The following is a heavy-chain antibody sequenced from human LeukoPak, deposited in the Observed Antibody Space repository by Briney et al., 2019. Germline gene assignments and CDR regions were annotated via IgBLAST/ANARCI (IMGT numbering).Heavy chain of an antibody. D-gene: IGHD1-1*01. CDR2: IYPGGSDT. CDR1: GYTFTTNW. J-gene: IGHJ4*02. Sequence: GESLKISCKGSGYTFTTNWIGWVRQMPGKGLEWMGIIYPGGSDTRYSPSFLGQVTMSVDKSTSTAYLQWSSLKASDSATYYCARQEWKDAYFDYWGQGTLVTVPS. CDR3: ARQEWKDAYFDY. V-gene: IGHV5-51*01.